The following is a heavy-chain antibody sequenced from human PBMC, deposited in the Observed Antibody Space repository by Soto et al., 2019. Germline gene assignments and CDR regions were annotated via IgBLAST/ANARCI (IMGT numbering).Heavy chain of an antibody. CDR3: AKDYDFWSGYFGSGLD. D-gene: IGHD3-3*01. CDR2: ISYDGSNK. J-gene: IGHJ4*02. CDR1: GFTFSSYG. V-gene: IGHV3-30*18. Sequence: PGGPLIHSCAASGFTFSSYGMHWVRQAPGKGLEWVAVISYDGSNKYYADSVKGRFTISRDNSKNTLYLQMNSLRAEDTAVYYCAKDYDFWSGYFGSGLDWGQGTLVTVSS.